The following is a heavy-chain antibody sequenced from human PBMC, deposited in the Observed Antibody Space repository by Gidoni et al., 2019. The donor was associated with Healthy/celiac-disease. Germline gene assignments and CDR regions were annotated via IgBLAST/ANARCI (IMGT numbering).Heavy chain of an antibody. V-gene: IGHV1-18*04. CDR1: GYTFTSYG. CDR2: ISAYNGNT. Sequence: QVQPVQSGAEVKKPVASVKVSCKASGYTFTSYGISWVRQAPGQGLEGMGWISAYNGNTNSAQKLQGRVTMTTDTSTSTAYMELRSLRSDDTAVYYCARVQTSSSSPFFYYYYYMDVWGKGTTVTVSS. CDR3: ARVQTSSSSPFFYYYYYMDV. J-gene: IGHJ6*03. D-gene: IGHD6-6*01.